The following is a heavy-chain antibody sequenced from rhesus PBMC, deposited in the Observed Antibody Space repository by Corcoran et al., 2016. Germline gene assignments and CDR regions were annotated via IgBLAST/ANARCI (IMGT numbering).Heavy chain of an antibody. Sequence: QLQLQESGPGLVKPSETLSLTCAVSGGSISSNYWSWIRQPPGKGLDWIGRNSVSRGRPNYNPTLKSRGTISNDTSKNQFSLKLSSVTAADTDVYYCARVSGSWNDEYFEFWGQGALVTVSS. CDR1: GGSISSNY. V-gene: IGHV4-173*01. CDR2: NSVSRGRP. D-gene: IGHD6-25*01. J-gene: IGHJ1*01. CDR3: ARVSGSWNDEYFEF.